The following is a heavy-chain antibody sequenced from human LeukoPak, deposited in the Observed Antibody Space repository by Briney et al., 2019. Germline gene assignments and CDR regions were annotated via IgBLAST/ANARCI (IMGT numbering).Heavy chain of an antibody. Sequence: SETLSLTCTVSGGSVSSYYWSWIRQPPGKGLEWIGYIYYSGSTNYNPSLKSRVTISVDTSKNQFSLKLSSVTAADTAVYYCARGYDILTPSDYWGQGTLVTVFS. CDR1: GGSVSSYY. J-gene: IGHJ4*02. CDR3: ARGYDILTPSDY. D-gene: IGHD3-9*01. CDR2: IYYSGST. V-gene: IGHV4-59*02.